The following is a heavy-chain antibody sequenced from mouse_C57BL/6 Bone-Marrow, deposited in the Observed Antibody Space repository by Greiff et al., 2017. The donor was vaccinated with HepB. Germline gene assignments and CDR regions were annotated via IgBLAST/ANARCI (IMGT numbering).Heavy chain of an antibody. CDR3: ATLRYLDY. CDR2: ISSGSSTI. CDR1: GFTFSDYG. J-gene: IGHJ2*01. V-gene: IGHV5-17*01. Sequence: DVKLQESGGGLVKPGGSLKLSCAASGFTFSDYGMHWVRQAPEKGLEWVAYISSGSSTIYYADTVKGRFTISRDNAKNTLFLQMTSLRSEDTAMYYCATLRYLDYWGQGTTLTVSS. D-gene: IGHD1-1*01.